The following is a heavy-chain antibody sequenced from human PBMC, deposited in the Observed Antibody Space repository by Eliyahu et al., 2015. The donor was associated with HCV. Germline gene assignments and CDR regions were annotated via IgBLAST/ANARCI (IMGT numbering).Heavy chain of an antibody. CDR1: GFSFSXYY. CDR2: ISNSGSTI. V-gene: IGHV3-11*01. J-gene: IGHJ4*02. CDR3: ARGGSGSYLYFDY. Sequence: QVQLVESGGGSVKPXVXLRLSCAASGFSFSXYYMTWIRQAPGRGXEWVSYISNSGSTIDYADXVKGRFTISRDNAKNSQFLLMDSLRAEDTAVYYCARGGSGSYLYFDYWGQGTVVTVSS. D-gene: IGHD3-10*01.